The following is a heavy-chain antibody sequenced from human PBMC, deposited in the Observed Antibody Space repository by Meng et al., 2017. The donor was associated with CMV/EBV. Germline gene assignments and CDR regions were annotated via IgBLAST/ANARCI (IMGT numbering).Heavy chain of an antibody. CDR2: IWYDGSNK. V-gene: IGHV3-33*06. Sequence: GGPLRLSCAASGFTFSSYGMHWVRQAPGKGLEWVAVIWYDGSNKYYADSVKGRFTISRDNSKNTLYLQMNSLRAEDTAVYYCAKDSREYQPYYYGMDVWGQGTTVTV. J-gene: IGHJ6*02. D-gene: IGHD2-2*01. CDR3: AKDSREYQPYYYGMDV. CDR1: GFTFSSYG.